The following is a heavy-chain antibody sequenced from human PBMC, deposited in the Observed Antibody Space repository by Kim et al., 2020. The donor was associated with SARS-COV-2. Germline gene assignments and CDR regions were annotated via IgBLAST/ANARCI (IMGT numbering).Heavy chain of an antibody. CDR2: INHSGST. J-gene: IGHJ4*02. CDR3: ARGTGNRLVRGVSYYY. V-gene: IGHV4-34*01. CDR1: GGSFSGYY. Sequence: SETLSLTCAVYGGSFSGYYWSWIRQPPGKGLEWIGEINHSGSTNYNPSLKSRVTISVDTSKNQFSLKLSSVTAADTAVYYCARGTGNRLVRGVSYYYWGQGTLVTVSS. D-gene: IGHD3-10*01.